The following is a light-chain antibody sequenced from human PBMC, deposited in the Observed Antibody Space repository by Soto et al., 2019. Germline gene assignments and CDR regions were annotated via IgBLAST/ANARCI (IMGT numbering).Light chain of an antibody. CDR3: QQYGSSPPYT. Sequence: EVVLTQSPGTLSLSPGERATLSCRASQSVSNNYFAWYQQKPGQAPRLLIFGSSDRPAGIPDRFSGSGSGTDVTLTISSLEPEDFAVYYCQQYGSSPPYTFGQGTKLEIK. CDR2: GSS. J-gene: IGKJ2*01. V-gene: IGKV3-20*01. CDR1: QSVSNNY.